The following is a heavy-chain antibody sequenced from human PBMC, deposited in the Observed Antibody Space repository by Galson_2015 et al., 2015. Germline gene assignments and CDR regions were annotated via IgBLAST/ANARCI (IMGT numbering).Heavy chain of an antibody. Sequence: SVKVSCKASGYTFSNYHRHWVRQAPGQGLEWMGIVTPGSGATSYAEKFQGRVIMTGDMSTTTAFLELSSLRSDDTALYYCARETSATGYGDHWGQGTLVTVSS. CDR2: VTPGSGAT. CDR3: ARETSATGYGDH. V-gene: IGHV1-46*01. D-gene: IGHD5-12*01. CDR1: GYTFSNYH. J-gene: IGHJ4*02.